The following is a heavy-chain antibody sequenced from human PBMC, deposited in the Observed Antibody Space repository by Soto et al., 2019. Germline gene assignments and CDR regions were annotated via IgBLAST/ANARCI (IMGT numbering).Heavy chain of an antibody. CDR2: IIPIFGTA. Sequence: ASVQVSCKASGGTFSSYAISWVRQAPGQGLEWMGGIIPIFGTANYAQKFQGRVTITADESTSTAYMELSSLRSEDTAVYYCARDLGRTGDLYHAFGIWGQGTMVTVSS. CDR3: ARDLGRTGDLYHAFGI. V-gene: IGHV1-69*13. J-gene: IGHJ3*02. D-gene: IGHD7-27*01. CDR1: GGTFSSYA.